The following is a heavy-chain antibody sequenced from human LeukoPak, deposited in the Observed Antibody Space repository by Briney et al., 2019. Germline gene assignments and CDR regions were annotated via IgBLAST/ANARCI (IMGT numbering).Heavy chain of an antibody. CDR1: GFTFSSYA. Sequence: QPGGSLRLSCAASGFTFSSYAMHWVRQAPGKGLEWVSGISWNSGSIGYADSVKGRFTISRDNAKNSLYLQMNSLRAEDTALYYCAKERGLAVAGTNFDYWGQGTLVTVSS. V-gene: IGHV3-9*01. CDR2: ISWNSGSI. D-gene: IGHD6-19*01. J-gene: IGHJ4*02. CDR3: AKERGLAVAGTNFDY.